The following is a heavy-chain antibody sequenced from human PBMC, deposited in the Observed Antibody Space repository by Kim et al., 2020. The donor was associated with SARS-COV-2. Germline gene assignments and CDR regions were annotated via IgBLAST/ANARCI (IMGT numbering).Heavy chain of an antibody. CDR3: AKDRVSGRLGIGHLANWFDP. CDR2: ISGSGGST. CDR1: GFTFSSYA. D-gene: IGHD7-27*01. V-gene: IGHV3-23*01. J-gene: IGHJ5*02. Sequence: GGSLRLSCAASGFTFSSYAMSWVRQAPGKGLEWVSAISGSGGSTYYADSVKGRFTISRDNSKNTLYLQMNSLRAEDTAVYYCAKDRVSGRLGIGHLANWFDPWGQGTLVTVSS.